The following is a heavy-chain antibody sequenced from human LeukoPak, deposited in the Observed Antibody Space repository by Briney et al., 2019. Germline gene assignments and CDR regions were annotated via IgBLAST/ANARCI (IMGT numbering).Heavy chain of an antibody. J-gene: IGHJ5*02. Sequence: ASETLSLTCTVSGGSISSGGYYWSWIRQPPGKGLEWIGYIYHSGSPYYNPSLKSRVTISVDRSKNQFSLKLSSVTAADTAVYYCARGAIGEDWFDPWGQGTLVTVSS. CDR1: GGSISSGGYY. CDR2: IYHSGSP. V-gene: IGHV4-30-2*01. D-gene: IGHD2-21*01. CDR3: ARGAIGEDWFDP.